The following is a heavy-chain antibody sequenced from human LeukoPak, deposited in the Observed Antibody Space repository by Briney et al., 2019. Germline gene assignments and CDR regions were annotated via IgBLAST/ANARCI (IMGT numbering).Heavy chain of an antibody. Sequence: ETLSLTCAVYGGSFSGYYWSWIRQPPGKGLEWVSAISGSGAGIYYADSVKGRFTISRDNSKNTLYLQMNSLRAEDTAVYYCAKFDYGFDYWGQGTLITVSS. CDR3: AKFDYGFDY. CDR2: ISGSGAGI. D-gene: IGHD4/OR15-4a*01. J-gene: IGHJ4*02. V-gene: IGHV3-23*01. CDR1: GGSFSGYY.